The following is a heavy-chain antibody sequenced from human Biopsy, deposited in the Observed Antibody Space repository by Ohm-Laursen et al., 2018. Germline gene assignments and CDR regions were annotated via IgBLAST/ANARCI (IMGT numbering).Heavy chain of an antibody. Sequence: ASVKVSCKASGYTFAGYYLHWVRQAPGHGLEWMGWINPNSGNANYAQSFQGRLTVTRDTSITTAYMELASLTSDDTAIYYCARVPAYPSIDGYYGLDLWGQGTTVIVSS. CDR1: GYTFAGYY. D-gene: IGHD2-15*01. CDR2: INPNSGNA. J-gene: IGHJ6*02. V-gene: IGHV1-2*02. CDR3: ARVPAYPSIDGYYGLDL.